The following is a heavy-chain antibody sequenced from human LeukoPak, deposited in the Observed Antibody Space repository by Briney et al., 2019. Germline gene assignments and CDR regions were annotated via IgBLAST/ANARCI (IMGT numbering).Heavy chain of an antibody. CDR2: ISGYGEAT. J-gene: IGHJ4*02. CDR3: AKGRAGNYYYDSSDY. CDR1: GITFRNYA. Sequence: PGGSLRLSCAVSGITFRNYAMTWVRQAPGKGLEWVSTISGYGEATFYAASVKGRFTISRDNSKNTLYLQMNSLRAEDTAVYYCAKGRAGNYYYDSSDYWGQGTLVTVSS. V-gene: IGHV3-23*01. D-gene: IGHD3-22*01.